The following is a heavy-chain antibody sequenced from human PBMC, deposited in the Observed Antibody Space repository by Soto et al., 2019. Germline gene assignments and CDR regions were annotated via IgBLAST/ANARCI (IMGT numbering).Heavy chain of an antibody. CDR2: ISAYNGNT. D-gene: IGHD3-22*01. Sequence: QVQLVQSGAEVKKPGASVKVSCKASGYTFTSYGISWVRQAPGQGLEWMGWISAYNGNTNYAQKLQGRVTMTTHTSTSTAYMELRSLRSDDTAVYYCARDSETYYYDSSGYTDAFDIWGQGTMVTVSS. CDR3: ARDSETYYYDSSGYTDAFDI. CDR1: GYTFTSYG. V-gene: IGHV1-18*01. J-gene: IGHJ3*02.